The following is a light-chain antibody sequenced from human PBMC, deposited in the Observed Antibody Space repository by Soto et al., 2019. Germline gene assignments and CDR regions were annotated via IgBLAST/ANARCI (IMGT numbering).Light chain of an antibody. V-gene: IGLV1-44*01. CDR1: SSNIGSNT. J-gene: IGLJ2*01. CDR2: SNN. Sequence: QSVLTQPPSASGTPGQRVTISCSGSSSNIGSNTVNWYQQLPGTAPKLLIYSNNQRPSGVPDRFSGSKSGTSASLAISGLQSEDKADYYCAAWDDSLKVGVFGGGTKLTVL. CDR3: AAWDDSLKVGV.